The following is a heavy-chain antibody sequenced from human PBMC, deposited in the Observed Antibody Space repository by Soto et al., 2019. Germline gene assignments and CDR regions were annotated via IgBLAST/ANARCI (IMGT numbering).Heavy chain of an antibody. CDR3: VGERGSIKVRGPFDV. J-gene: IGHJ3*01. V-gene: IGHV4-4*02. CDR2: VYHGGST. D-gene: IGHD3-10*01. Sequence: QVQLQESGPGLVKPSGTLSLTCTVTSGSISSDNWWSWVRHSPGKGLEWIGEVYHGGSTNYNPSLMHRLTISVDRSRNQFSLRLPSVTAADTAVYYCVGERGSIKVRGPFDVWGQGTLVTVSS. CDR1: SGSISSDNW.